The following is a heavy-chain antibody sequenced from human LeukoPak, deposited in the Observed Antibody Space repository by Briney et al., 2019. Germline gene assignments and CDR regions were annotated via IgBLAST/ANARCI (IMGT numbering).Heavy chain of an antibody. CDR2: ISSGSTYI. CDR3: ARGYSYGASGFDY. Sequence: GGSLRLSCAAFEFTFSSYFMNWVRQAPGKGLEWVSSISSGSTYIYYADSVKGRFTISRDNAKNSLYLQMNSLRAEDTAVYYCARGYSYGASGFDYWGQGTLVTVSS. V-gene: IGHV3-21*01. J-gene: IGHJ4*02. D-gene: IGHD5-18*01. CDR1: EFTFSSYF.